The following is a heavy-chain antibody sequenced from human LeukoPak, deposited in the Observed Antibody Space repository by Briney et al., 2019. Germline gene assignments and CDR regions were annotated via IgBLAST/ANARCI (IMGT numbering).Heavy chain of an antibody. CDR3: ARDGNVEFSGSYYYY. V-gene: IGHV1-69*04. J-gene: IGHJ4*02. Sequence: SVKVSCKASGGTFSSYAISWVRQAPGQGLEWMGRIIPILGIANYAQKFQGRVTITADKSTSTAYMELSSLRSEDTAVYYCARDGNVEFSGSYYYYWGQGTLVTVSS. D-gene: IGHD1-26*01. CDR1: GGTFSSYA. CDR2: IIPILGIA.